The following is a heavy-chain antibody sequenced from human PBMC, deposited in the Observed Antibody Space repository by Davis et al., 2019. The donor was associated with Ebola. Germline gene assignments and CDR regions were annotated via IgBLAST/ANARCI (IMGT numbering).Heavy chain of an antibody. J-gene: IGHJ4*02. Sequence: GESLKISCAASGFTFSSYVMHWVRQAPGKGLEWVAVMAIDGSNVKQYTDSVKGRFTISRDNSKNTVDLQMDSLRVDDTAVYYCAREGHTSGHCGCFDDWGQGTLVTVSS. D-gene: IGHD3-22*01. CDR1: GFTFSSYV. CDR2: MAIDGSNVK. V-gene: IGHV3-30-3*01. CDR3: AREGHTSGHCGCFDD.